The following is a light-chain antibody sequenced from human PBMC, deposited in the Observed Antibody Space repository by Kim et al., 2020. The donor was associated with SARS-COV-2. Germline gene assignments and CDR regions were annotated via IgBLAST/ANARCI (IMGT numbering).Light chain of an antibody. CDR3: QSFDNSLSGWI. J-gene: IGLJ2*01. CDR1: SSDFGAGYD. Sequence: QPVTVSCTGSSSDFGAGYDVHWYQQLPGTAPRLIIYGNNNRPLGVPDRFSGSKSGTSASLTITGLQAEDEGDYYCQSFDNSLSGWIFGGGTQLTVL. CDR2: GNN. V-gene: IGLV1-40*01.